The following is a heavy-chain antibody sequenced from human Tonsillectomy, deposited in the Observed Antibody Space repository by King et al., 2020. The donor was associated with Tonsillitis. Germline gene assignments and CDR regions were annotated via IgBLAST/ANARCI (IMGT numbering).Heavy chain of an antibody. Sequence: MQLQESGPGLVKPSETLSLTCTVSGGSISSSSYYWGWIRQPPGKGLEWIGSIYFSGSTSYNPSLKSRLTISVDTSKNQISLKLSSVTAADTAVYYCASYFWTGYSFDYWGRGTLVSVSS. CDR3: ASYFWTGYSFDY. CDR1: GGSISSSSYY. D-gene: IGHD3/OR15-3a*01. J-gene: IGHJ4*02. V-gene: IGHV4-39*01. CDR2: IYFSGST.